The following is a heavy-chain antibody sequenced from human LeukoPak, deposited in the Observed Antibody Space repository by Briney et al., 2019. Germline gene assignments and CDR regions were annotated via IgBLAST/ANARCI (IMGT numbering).Heavy chain of an antibody. CDR2: IYPGDCDT. CDR1: GYIFTSYC. CDR3: ASQAAYSYGHAAFAI. D-gene: IGHD5-18*01. V-gene: IGHV5-51*01. Sequence: GESLKISCKGSGYIFTSYCVGWVRQLPGKGLEWMGIIYPGDCDTRYSPSFQGQVTISADKSISTAYLQWSSLKASDTAMSYCASQAAYSYGHAAFAIWGQGTMVTVSS. J-gene: IGHJ3*02.